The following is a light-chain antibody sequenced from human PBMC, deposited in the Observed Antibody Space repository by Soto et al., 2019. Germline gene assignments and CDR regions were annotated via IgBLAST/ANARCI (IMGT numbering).Light chain of an antibody. CDR2: GAS. J-gene: IGKJ5*01. CDR1: HSVNSH. Sequence: IVLTQSPSTVSVSPGERVTLSCRTSHSVNSHVAWYQQKPGQAPRLLLYGASTRATGIPVRFSGSGFGTEFTLTISSLQSEDFAVYYCQQYKNWPLFGQGTRLEIK. CDR3: QQYKNWPL. V-gene: IGKV3-15*01.